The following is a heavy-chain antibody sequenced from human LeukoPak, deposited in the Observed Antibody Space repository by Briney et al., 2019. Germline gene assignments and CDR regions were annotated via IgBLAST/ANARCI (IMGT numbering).Heavy chain of an antibody. CDR2: IHPEGNEK. Sequence: GGSLRLSCAVSGFTFSNFWMSWVRQAPGRGLEWVANIHPEGNEKYHVEFVKGRFTISRDSTKNLLFLQMNGLRVDDTAVYYCARGDDFSGDHWGQGTLVTVSS. V-gene: IGHV3-7*04. CDR1: GFTFSNFW. J-gene: IGHJ4*02. CDR3: ARGDDFSGDH. D-gene: IGHD1-1*01.